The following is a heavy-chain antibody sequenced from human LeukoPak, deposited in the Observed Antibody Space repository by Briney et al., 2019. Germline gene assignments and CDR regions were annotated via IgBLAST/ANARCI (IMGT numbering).Heavy chain of an antibody. Sequence: GGSLRLSCAASGFTFSNYAMSWVRQAPGKGLEWVSAISGSGGNTYYADSVKGRFTISKDNSRDTLYLQMNSLRAEDTAIYYCAKDLGAGGGSVFDYWGQGAPVTVSS. V-gene: IGHV3-23*01. D-gene: IGHD3-10*01. CDR2: ISGSGGNT. J-gene: IGHJ4*02. CDR3: AKDLGAGGGSVFDY. CDR1: GFTFSNYA.